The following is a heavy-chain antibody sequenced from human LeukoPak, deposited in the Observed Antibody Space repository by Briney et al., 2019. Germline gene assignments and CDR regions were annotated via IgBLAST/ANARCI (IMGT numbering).Heavy chain of an antibody. CDR1: GYTFTTYS. Sequence: GESLKISCKGSGYTFTTYSIGWVRQLPGKGLEWMGIIYPGDSDTTYSPSFQGQVKISSDKSTTTAYLQWTGPKASDTAMYYCARRITVVRGTGAFDIWGQGTMVTVSS. CDR3: ARRITVVRGTGAFDI. V-gene: IGHV5-51*01. D-gene: IGHD3-10*01. J-gene: IGHJ3*02. CDR2: IYPGDSDT.